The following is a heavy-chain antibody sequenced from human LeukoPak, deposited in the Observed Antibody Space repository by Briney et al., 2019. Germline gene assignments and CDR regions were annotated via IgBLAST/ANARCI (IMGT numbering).Heavy chain of an antibody. J-gene: IGHJ4*02. V-gene: IGHV3-9*01. D-gene: IGHD6-13*01. Sequence: GGSLRLSCAGSGFTFDDYAIHWVRQAPGKALEWVSGIGWNIGSTGYADSVKGRFTISRDNAKNSLYLQMNSLRAEDTALYYCARGRRGSNTGITASGWGFHFDYWGQGTLVTVSS. CDR3: ARGRRGSNTGITASGWGFHFDY. CDR2: IGWNIGST. CDR1: GFTFDDYA.